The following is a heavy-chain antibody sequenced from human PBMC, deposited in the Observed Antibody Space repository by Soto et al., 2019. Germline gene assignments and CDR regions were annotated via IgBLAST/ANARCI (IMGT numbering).Heavy chain of an antibody. CDR1: GYTFTTHA. V-gene: IGHV1-3*01. J-gene: IGHJ3*02. CDR2: LNAGDGNT. D-gene: IGHD2-8*01. CDR3: ATDTTTIVFNVVDI. Sequence: QAHLVQSGAAVKEPGASVKVSCRASGYTFTTHAIHWVRQAPGQRLEWLGWLNAGDGNTKYSQRFQGRITFTRDTSATTAYMELSSLTSEDTAVYYCATDTTTIVFNVVDIWGQGTMVAVSS.